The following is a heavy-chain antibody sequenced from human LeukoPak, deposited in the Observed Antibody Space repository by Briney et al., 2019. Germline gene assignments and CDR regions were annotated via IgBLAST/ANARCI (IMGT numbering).Heavy chain of an antibody. V-gene: IGHV4-59*12. CDR3: ARAPPDGGNSGLYY. CDR2: FYYTGST. CDR1: GGSITSYY. J-gene: IGHJ4*02. Sequence: SETLSLTCTVSGGSITSYYWSWIRQPPGKGLEWIGHFYYTGSTDYNPSLKSRVTMSAETFRNQFSLRLNSVTAADTAVYYCARAPPDGGNSGLYYWGQGTLVTVSS. D-gene: IGHD4-23*01.